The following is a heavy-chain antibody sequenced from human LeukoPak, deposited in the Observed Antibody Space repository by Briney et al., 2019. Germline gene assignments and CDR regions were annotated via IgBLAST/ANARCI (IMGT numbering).Heavy chain of an antibody. Sequence: ASVMVSCTASGYTFTNYGISWVRQAPGQGLEWMAWISANNGETRYAQNLQGRVTMTTDTSTSTAYMELRSLRSDGTAVYYCARIPPSAHQMLSPEYWGQGTQVTVSS. D-gene: IGHD2-2*01. V-gene: IGHV1-18*04. CDR3: ARIPPSAHQMLSPEY. CDR2: ISANNGET. CDR1: GYTFTNYG. J-gene: IGHJ4*02.